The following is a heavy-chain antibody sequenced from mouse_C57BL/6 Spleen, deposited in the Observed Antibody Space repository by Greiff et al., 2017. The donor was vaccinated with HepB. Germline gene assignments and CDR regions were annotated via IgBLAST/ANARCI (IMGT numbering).Heavy chain of an antibody. V-gene: IGHV1-74*01. Sequence: QVQLQQPGAELVKPGASVKVSCKASGYTFTSYWMHWVKQRPGQGLEWIGRIHPSDSDTNYNQKFKGKATLTVDKSSSTAYMQLSSLTSEDSAVYYCAIKGYYEYDVDYAMDYWGQGTSVTVSS. J-gene: IGHJ4*01. CDR1: GYTFTSYW. CDR3: AIKGYYEYDVDYAMDY. CDR2: IHPSDSDT. D-gene: IGHD2-4*01.